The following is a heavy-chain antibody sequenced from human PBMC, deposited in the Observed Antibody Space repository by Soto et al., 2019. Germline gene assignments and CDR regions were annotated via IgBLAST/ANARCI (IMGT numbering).Heavy chain of an antibody. V-gene: IGHV3-30*03. J-gene: IGHJ5*02. CDR1: EFTFSSYG. D-gene: IGHD6-13*01. CDR3: ARDQTGITTAGGGRIDR. Sequence: GGSLRLSCASSEFTFSSYGMHWDRQTPGKGLEWMAVISYDGSNKYYADSVKGRFTISRDNSKNTLYLQMSGLTPEDTAFYYCARDQTGITTAGGGRIDRWGQGTLVTVSS. CDR2: ISYDGSNK.